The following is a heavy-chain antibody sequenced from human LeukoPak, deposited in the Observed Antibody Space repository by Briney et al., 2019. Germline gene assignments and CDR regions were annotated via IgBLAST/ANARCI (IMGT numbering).Heavy chain of an antibody. Sequence: SVKVSRKASGGTFSSYAISWVRQAPGQGLEWMGGIIPIFGTANYAQKFQGRVTITADESTSTAYMELSSLRSEDTAVYYCARDVYSLHYYYYYMDVWGKGTTVTVSS. CDR3: ARDVYSLHYYYYYMDV. D-gene: IGHD4-11*01. J-gene: IGHJ6*03. CDR1: GGTFSSYA. CDR2: IIPIFGTA. V-gene: IGHV1-69*13.